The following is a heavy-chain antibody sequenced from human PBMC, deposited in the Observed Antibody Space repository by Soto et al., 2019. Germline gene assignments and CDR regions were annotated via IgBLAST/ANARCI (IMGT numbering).Heavy chain of an antibody. V-gene: IGHV3-48*01. CDR2: ISSSSTI. CDR1: GFTFSSYS. J-gene: IGHJ4*02. CDR3: ARAPIYGDYIYPFDY. Sequence: GGSLRLSCAASGFTFSSYSMNWVRQAPGKGLEWASYISSSSTIYYADSVKGRFTISRDNAKNSLYLQMNSLRAEDTAVYYCARAPIYGDYIYPFDYWGQGTLVTVSS. D-gene: IGHD4-17*01.